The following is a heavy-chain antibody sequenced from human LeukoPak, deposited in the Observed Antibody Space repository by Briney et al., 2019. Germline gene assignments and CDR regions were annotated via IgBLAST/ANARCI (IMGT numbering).Heavy chain of an antibody. Sequence: GGSLRLSGAASGFTFSSYEMIWVRQAPGKGLEWVSYISRTTSYADSVKGRFTISRDNAKSSLYLQMNSLRAEDTAVYYCARDTDYAFDVWGQGTMVTVSS. CDR1: GFTFSSYE. J-gene: IGHJ3*01. CDR2: ISRTT. V-gene: IGHV3-48*03. CDR3: ARDTDYAFDV.